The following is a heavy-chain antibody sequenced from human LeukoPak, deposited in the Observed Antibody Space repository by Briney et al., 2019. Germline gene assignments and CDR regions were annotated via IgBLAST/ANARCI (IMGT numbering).Heavy chain of an antibody. CDR2: ISWNSGSI. V-gene: IGHV3-9*01. D-gene: IGHD6-13*01. CDR1: GFTFDDYA. Sequence: GGSLRLSCAASGFTFDDYAMHWVRQAPGKGLEWVSGISWNSGSIGHADSVKGRFTISRDNAKNSLYLQMNSLRAEDTALYYCAKDIGIAAAGTYYGMDVWGQGTTVTVSS. CDR3: AKDIGIAAAGTYYGMDV. J-gene: IGHJ6*02.